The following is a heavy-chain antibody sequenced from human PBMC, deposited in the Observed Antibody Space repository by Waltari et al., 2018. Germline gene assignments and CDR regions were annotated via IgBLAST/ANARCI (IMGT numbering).Heavy chain of an antibody. J-gene: IGHJ5*02. CDR3: ASHVTVPTTRGFDH. V-gene: IGHV3-11*01. CDR2: ISGGGIAT. D-gene: IGHD1-26*01. CDR1: GFTFSDYY. Sequence: QVQLVESGGGLVKPGGSLRLSCEASGFTFSDYYMSWIRQAPGKGLEWVSYISGGGIATYYAGSVKGRFTISRDNAKNSLHLQMNSLRAEDTAVYYCASHVTVPTTRGFDHWGQGTLVIVSS.